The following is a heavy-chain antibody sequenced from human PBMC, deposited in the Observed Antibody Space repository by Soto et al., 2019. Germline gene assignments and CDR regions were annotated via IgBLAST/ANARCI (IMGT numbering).Heavy chain of an antibody. CDR2: IYPGNSDT. CDR1: GYSFTSYW. Sequence: GESLKISCKGSGYSFTSYWIGWVPQMPGKGLEWMGIIYPGNSDTRYSPSFHGQVPISADKSISTAYLPWSSLKASDTAMYYCARAGHTVHEHFYYYYGMDVWGQGTTVTVSS. D-gene: IGHD4-17*01. J-gene: IGHJ6*02. CDR3: ARAGHTVHEHFYYYYGMDV. V-gene: IGHV5-51*01.